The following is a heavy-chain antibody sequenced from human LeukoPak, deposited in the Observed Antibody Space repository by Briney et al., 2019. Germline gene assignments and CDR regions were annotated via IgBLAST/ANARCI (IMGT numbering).Heavy chain of an antibody. V-gene: IGHV3-64*01. CDR2: ISSNGGST. D-gene: IGHD5-18*01. Sequence: GGSLRLSCAASGFTFSNYAMHWVRQAPGKGLEYVSAISSNGGSTYYANSVKGRFTISRDNSKNTLYLQMGSLRAEETDGYYCARGFSYGYKVDYWGQGTLVTVSS. CDR3: ARGFSYGYKVDY. CDR1: GFTFSNYA. J-gene: IGHJ4*02.